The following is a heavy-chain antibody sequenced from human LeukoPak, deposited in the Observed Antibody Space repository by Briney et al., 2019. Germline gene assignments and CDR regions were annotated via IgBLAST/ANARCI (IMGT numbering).Heavy chain of an antibody. CDR3: ARDEAAAGYFDY. CDR1: GFTFSSYA. V-gene: IGHV3-30-3*01. CDR2: ISYDGSNK. D-gene: IGHD6-13*01. Sequence: GXSLRLSCAASGFTFSSYAMHWVRQAPGKGLGWVAVISYDGSNKYYADSVKGRFTISRDNSKNTLYLQMNSLRAEDTAVYYCARDEAAAGYFDYWGQGTLVTVSS. J-gene: IGHJ4*02.